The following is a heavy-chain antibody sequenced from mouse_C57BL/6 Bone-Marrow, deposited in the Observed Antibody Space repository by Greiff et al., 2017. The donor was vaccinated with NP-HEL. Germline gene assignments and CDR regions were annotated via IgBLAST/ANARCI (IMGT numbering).Heavy chain of an antibody. CDR3: ARMVTTSFAY. CDR1: GFSLTSYG. J-gene: IGHJ3*01. D-gene: IGHD2-1*01. V-gene: IGHV2-2*01. CDR2: IWSGGST. Sequence: QVQLKESGPGLVQPSQSLSITCTVSGFSLTSYGVHWVRQSPGKGLEWLGVIWSGGSTDYNAAFISKLSISKDNSKSQVFFKMNSLQDDDTAIYYCARMVTTSFAYWGPGTLVTVSA.